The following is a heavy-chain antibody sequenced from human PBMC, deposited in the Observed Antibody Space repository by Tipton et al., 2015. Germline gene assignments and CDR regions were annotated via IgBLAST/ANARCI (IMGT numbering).Heavy chain of an antibody. CDR1: GGSISSGDYY. V-gene: IGHV4-30-4*01. Sequence: TLSLTCTVSGGSISSGDYYWSWIRQPPGKGLEWIGYIYYSGSTYYNPSLKSRVTISVDTTKNQFSLKLSSVTAADTAVYYCARTGHVVRGVNLYGMDVWSQGTTVTVSS. D-gene: IGHD3-10*01. J-gene: IGHJ6*02. CDR3: ARTGHVVRGVNLYGMDV. CDR2: IYYSGST.